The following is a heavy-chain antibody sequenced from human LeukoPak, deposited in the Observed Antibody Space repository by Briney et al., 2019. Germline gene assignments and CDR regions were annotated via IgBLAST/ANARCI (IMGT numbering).Heavy chain of an antibody. CDR3: AKEGSSGWYVLDY. V-gene: IGHV3-23*01. D-gene: IGHD6-19*01. CDR2: ISGSGGST. Sequence: GGTLRLSCAASGFTFSSYGMSWVRQAPGKGLEWVSAISGSGGSTYYADSVKGRFTISRDNSKNTLYLQMNSLRAEDTAVYYCAKEGSSGWYVLDYWGQGTLVTVSS. CDR1: GFTFSSYG. J-gene: IGHJ4*02.